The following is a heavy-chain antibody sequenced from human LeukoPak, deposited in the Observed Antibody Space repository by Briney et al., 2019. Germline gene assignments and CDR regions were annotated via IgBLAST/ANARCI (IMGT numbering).Heavy chain of an antibody. CDR1: XXTFSTYW. CDR3: ARGGYQLLWY. V-gene: IGHV3-7*04. CDR2: IKQDGSEE. Sequence: PGGSLRLSXXXXXXTFSTYWMSWVRQAPGTGLEWVASIKQDGSEESYVDSVKGRFTISRDNAKNSLYLQMNSLRAEDTAVYYCARGGYQLLWYWGQGTLVTVSS. D-gene: IGHD2-2*01. J-gene: IGHJ4*02.